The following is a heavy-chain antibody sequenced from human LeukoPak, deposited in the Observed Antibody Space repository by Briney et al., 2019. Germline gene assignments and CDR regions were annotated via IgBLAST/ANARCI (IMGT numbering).Heavy chain of an antibody. Sequence: GGSLRLSCAASGFTFDDYAMHWVRQAPGKGLEWVSGISWSSGSIGYADSVKGRFTISRDNAKNSLYLQMNSLRAEDTALYYCAKDKWAMVRGVIEDWGQGTLVTVSS. CDR3: AKDKWAMVRGVIED. D-gene: IGHD3-10*01. CDR1: GFTFDDYA. V-gene: IGHV3-9*01. J-gene: IGHJ4*02. CDR2: ISWSSGSI.